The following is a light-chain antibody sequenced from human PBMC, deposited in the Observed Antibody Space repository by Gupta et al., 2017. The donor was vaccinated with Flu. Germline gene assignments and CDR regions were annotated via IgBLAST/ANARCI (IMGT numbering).Light chain of an antibody. V-gene: IGLV2-14*01. CDR1: SSDVGGYNY. J-gene: IGLJ1*01. CDR2: EVS. Sequence: ITISCTGTSSDVGGYNYVSWYQQHPGKAPKLMIYEVSNRPSGVSNRFSGSKSGNTASLTISGLQAEDEADYYCSSYTSSSTLCVFGTGTKVTVL. CDR3: SSYTSSSTLCV.